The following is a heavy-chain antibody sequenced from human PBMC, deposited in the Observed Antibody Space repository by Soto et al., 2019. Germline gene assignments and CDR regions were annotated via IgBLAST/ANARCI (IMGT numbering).Heavy chain of an antibody. CDR1: GFSLSTRDVG. Sequence: QITLNESGPPLVKPTQTLTLTCTFSGFSLSTRDVGVGWIRQPPREALEWLGVVYWDDDKNYSPSLKSRLTSTKNTSKNQVVLRMTKMDPVDTATYYCAHCRGGVASFWGQGTLVTVSS. V-gene: IGHV2-5*02. J-gene: IGHJ1*01. D-gene: IGHD2-2*01. CDR2: VYWDDDK. CDR3: AHCRGGVASF.